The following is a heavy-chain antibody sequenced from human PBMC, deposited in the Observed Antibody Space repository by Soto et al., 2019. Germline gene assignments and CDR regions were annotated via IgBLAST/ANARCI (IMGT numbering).Heavy chain of an antibody. CDR3: ARDRAYGDYEVTEFDP. J-gene: IGHJ5*02. Sequence: EELLLESGGGLVQPGGSLRLSCAASGFIFRTFAMGWVRQAPGKGLEWVSSISSSSSYIYYADSVKGRFTISRDNAKNSLYLQMNSLRAEDTAVYYCARDRAYGDYEVTEFDPWGQGTLVTVSS. D-gene: IGHD4-17*01. V-gene: IGHV3-21*01. CDR2: ISSSSSYI. CDR1: GFIFRTFA.